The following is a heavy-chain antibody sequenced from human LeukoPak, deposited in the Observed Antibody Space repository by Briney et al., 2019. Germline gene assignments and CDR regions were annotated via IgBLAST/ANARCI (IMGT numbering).Heavy chain of an antibody. CDR3: TRGSSRSYWYFDL. D-gene: IGHD6-13*01. CDR2: ISGNSNYL. CDR1: GFTFSDHS. Sequence: GGSLRLSCAASGFTFSDHSMNWVRQALGKGLEWVSSISGNSNYLYYADSVQGRFTISRDIAKNSVYLQMNSLRAADTAVYYCTRGSSRSYWYFDLWGRGTLVTVSS. V-gene: IGHV3-21*04. J-gene: IGHJ2*01.